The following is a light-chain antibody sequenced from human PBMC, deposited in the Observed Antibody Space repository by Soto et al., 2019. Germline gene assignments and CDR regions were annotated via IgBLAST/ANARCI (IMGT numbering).Light chain of an antibody. CDR2: AAS. CDR1: QDISSF. CDR3: QQRSNWVT. Sequence: DIQLTQSPSFLSASVGDRVTVTCRASQDISSFLAWYHQTPGKAPNLLIYAASTLQSGVPARFSGSGSGTDFTLTISSLEPEDFAVYYCQQRSNWVTFGGGTKVDIK. V-gene: IGKV1-9*01. J-gene: IGKJ4*01.